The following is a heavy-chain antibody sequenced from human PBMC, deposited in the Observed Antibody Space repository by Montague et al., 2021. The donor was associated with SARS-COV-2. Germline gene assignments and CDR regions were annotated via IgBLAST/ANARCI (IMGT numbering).Heavy chain of an antibody. CDR3: SRGSGWMGNAFDI. D-gene: IGHD6-19*01. V-gene: IGHV4-59*01. CDR1: GGSISSYY. J-gene: IGHJ3*02. CDR2: IYYSGST. Sequence: SETLSLTCTVSGGSISSYYWGWIRQPPGKGLEWIGYIYYSGSTNYNPSLRRTVTISVDTSKNQFSLKLSSVTAADTAVYYCSRGSGWMGNAFDIWGQGTMVTVSS.